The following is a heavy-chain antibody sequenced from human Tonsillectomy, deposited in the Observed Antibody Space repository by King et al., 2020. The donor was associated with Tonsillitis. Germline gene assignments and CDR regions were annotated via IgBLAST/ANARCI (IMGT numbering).Heavy chain of an antibody. CDR3: ASSTYCSGGSCFERDFYYYMNV. Sequence: VQLVESGGGVVQPGRSLRLSCAASGFTFSSHVMHWVRQAPGKGLEWVALIWYDGSNKYYADSVKGRFTISRDTSKNTLYLQMNSLRAEDTAVYYCASSTYCSGGSCFERDFYYYMNVRGKGTTVTVSS. V-gene: IGHV3-33*01. CDR2: IWYDGSNK. D-gene: IGHD2-15*01. CDR1: GFTFSSHV. J-gene: IGHJ6*03.